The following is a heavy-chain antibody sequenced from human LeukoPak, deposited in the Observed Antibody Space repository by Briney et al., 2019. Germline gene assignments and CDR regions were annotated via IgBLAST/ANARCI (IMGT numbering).Heavy chain of an antibody. CDR3: ARDTVRGVITN. D-gene: IGHD3-10*01. CDR1: RGTFSSYA. J-gene: IGHJ4*02. V-gene: IGHV1-69*13. Sequence: SVKVSCKASRGTFSSYAISWVRQAPGQGLEWMGGIIPIFGTANYAQKFQDRVTITADESTSTAYMELSSLRSEDTAVYYCARDTVRGVITNWGQGTLVTVSS. CDR2: IIPIFGTA.